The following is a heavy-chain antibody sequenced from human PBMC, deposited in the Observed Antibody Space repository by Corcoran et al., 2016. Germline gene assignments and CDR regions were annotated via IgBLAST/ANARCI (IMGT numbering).Heavy chain of an antibody. J-gene: IGHJ6*02. CDR3: AREGRYCSSTSCYYYYYGMDV. V-gene: IGHV3-13*01. CDR2: IGTAGDT. D-gene: IGHD2-2*01. Sequence: EVQLVESGGGLVQPGGSLRLSCAASGFTFSSYDMHWVRQATGKGLEWVSAIGTAGDTYYPGSVKGRFTISRENAKNSLYLQMNSLRAGDTAVYYGAREGRYCSSTSCYYYYYGMDVWGQGTTVTVSS. CDR1: GFTFSSYD.